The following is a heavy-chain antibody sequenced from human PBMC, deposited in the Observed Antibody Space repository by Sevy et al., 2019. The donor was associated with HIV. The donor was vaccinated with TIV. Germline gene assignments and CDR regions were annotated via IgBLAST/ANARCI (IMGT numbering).Heavy chain of an antibody. J-gene: IGHJ6*02. CDR1: GFPVSSSY. CDR2: ISWNSVSL. V-gene: IGHV3-9*01. D-gene: IGHD6-6*01. CDR3: AKDNRPATMSNSSYYYYYGMDV. Sequence: GGSLRLSCAVSGFPVSSSYMNWVRQAPGKGLEWVSGISWNSVSLDYADSVKGRFTISRDNAKNSLYLQMNRLRSEDTALYYCAKDNRPATMSNSSYYYYYGMDVWGQGTTVTVSS.